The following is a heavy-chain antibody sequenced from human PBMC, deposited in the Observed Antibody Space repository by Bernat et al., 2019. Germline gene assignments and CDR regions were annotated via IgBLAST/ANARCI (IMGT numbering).Heavy chain of an antibody. J-gene: IGHJ6*02. D-gene: IGHD6-19*01. Sequence: QVQLVESGGGVVQPGRSLRLSCAASGFIFSSYGMHWVRQAPGKGLEWVAVIWYDGSNKYYAASVKGRFTISRDSSKNTLYLQMNSLRAEDTAVYYCARSTERAVAIEYYYYYYGMDVWGQGTTVTVSS. CDR2: IWYDGSNK. V-gene: IGHV3-33*01. CDR3: ARSTERAVAIEYYYYYYGMDV. CDR1: GFIFSSYG.